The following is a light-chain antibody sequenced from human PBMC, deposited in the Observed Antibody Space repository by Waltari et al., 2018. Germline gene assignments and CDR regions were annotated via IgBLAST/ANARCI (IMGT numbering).Light chain of an antibody. Sequence: QSGLTEPASGTGSPGQLITTVCTGTTRDVGRYNLVYWYQQRPGKTPKLMVYEVSKRPSGVSNRFSISKSGNSASLTSSGLQAEDEAYYYCCSYAGSSVVFGGGTKLTVL. CDR3: CSYAGSSVV. CDR2: EVS. CDR1: TRDVGRYNL. V-gene: IGLV2-23*02. J-gene: IGLJ2*01.